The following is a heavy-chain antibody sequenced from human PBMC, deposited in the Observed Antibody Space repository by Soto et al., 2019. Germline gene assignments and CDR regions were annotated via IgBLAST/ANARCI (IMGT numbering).Heavy chain of an antibody. D-gene: IGHD2-2*01. J-gene: IGHJ4*02. CDR3: ARVGARYCSSTSCYHFDY. CDR1: GGSISSSNW. Sequence: SETLSLTCAVSGGSISSSNWWSWVRQPPGKGLEWIGEIYHSGSTNYNPSLKSRVTISVDKSKNQFSLKLSSVTAADTAVYYCARVGARYCSSTSCYHFDYWGQGTLVTVSS. V-gene: IGHV4-4*02. CDR2: IYHSGST.